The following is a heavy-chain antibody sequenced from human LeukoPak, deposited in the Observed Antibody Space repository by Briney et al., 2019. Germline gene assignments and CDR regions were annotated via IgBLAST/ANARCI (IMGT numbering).Heavy chain of an antibody. CDR1: GGSISSGDYY. V-gene: IGHV4-61*08. Sequence: SETLSLTCTVSGGSISSGDYYWSWIRQPPGKGLEWIGYIYYSGSTDYNPSLKSRVTISVDTSKNQFSLKLSSVTAADTAVYYCARDLAYCGGDCYSQFDPWGQGTLVTVSS. CDR2: IYYSGST. J-gene: IGHJ5*02. CDR3: ARDLAYCGGDCYSQFDP. D-gene: IGHD2-21*02.